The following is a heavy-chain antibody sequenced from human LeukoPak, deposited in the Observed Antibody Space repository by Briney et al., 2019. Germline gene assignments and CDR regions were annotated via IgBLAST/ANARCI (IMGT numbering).Heavy chain of an antibody. Sequence: SETLSLTCTVSGGSISSGGYYWSWIRQHPGKGLEWIGYIYYSGSTNYNPSLKSRVTISVDTSKNQFSLKLSSVTAADTAVYYCATIHDYYGSVYWGQGTLVTVSS. CDR1: GGSISSGGYY. CDR3: ATIHDYYGSVY. D-gene: IGHD3-10*01. J-gene: IGHJ4*02. CDR2: IYYSGST. V-gene: IGHV4-61*08.